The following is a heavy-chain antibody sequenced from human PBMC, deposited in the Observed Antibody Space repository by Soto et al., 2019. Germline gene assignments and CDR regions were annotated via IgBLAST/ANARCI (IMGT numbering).Heavy chain of an antibody. CDR1: GGSISSGGYY. V-gene: IGHV4-31*03. Sequence: SETLSLTCTVSGGSISSGGYYWSWIRQHPGKGLAWIGYIYYSGSTYYNPSLKSRVTISVDTSKNQFSLKLSSVTDADTAVYYCASNIARFYDSSGYTAADGMDVWGQGTTVT. D-gene: IGHD3-22*01. J-gene: IGHJ6*02. CDR3: ASNIARFYDSSGYTAADGMDV. CDR2: IYYSGST.